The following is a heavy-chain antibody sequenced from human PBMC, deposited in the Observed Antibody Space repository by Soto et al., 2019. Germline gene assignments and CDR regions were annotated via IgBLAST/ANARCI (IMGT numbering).Heavy chain of an antibody. D-gene: IGHD3-10*02. CDR1: GGSISSYY. J-gene: IGHJ5*02. V-gene: IGHV4-59*01. Sequence: SETLSLTSPVAGGSISSYYWSWIRQPPGKGLEWIGYIYYSGSTNYNPSLKSRVTISVDTSKNQFSLKLSSVTAADTAVYYCARTLFGWGIWFDPWGQGTLVTVSS. CDR3: ARTLFGWGIWFDP. CDR2: IYYSGST.